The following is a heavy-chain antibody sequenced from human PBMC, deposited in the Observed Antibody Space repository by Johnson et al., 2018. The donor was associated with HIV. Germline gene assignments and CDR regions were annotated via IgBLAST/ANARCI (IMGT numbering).Heavy chain of an antibody. CDR3: ARGKGAAAGLDAFDI. Sequence: EKLVESGGGVVQPGGSLRLSCVASGFTFDDYGMSWVRQGPGKGLAWVTGITWSGDSTEYADSVKGRFPVSRDNARNSLYLQINGLRAEDTAFYYCARGKGAAAGLDAFDIWGQGTMVTVSS. J-gene: IGHJ3*02. V-gene: IGHV3-20*04. D-gene: IGHD6-13*01. CDR2: ITWSGDST. CDR1: GFTFDDYG.